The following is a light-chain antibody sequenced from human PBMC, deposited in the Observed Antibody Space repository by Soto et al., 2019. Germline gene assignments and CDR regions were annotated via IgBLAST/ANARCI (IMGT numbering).Light chain of an antibody. CDR2: DTS. CDR1: QSVSSSY. CDR3: QQCGSSPS. V-gene: IGKV3-20*01. Sequence: PGERATLSCRASQSVSSSYLAWYQQKPGQAPRLLIYDTSSRATGIPDRFSGSGSGTDSTLAISRLEPEDFAVYYCQQCGSSPSFGQGTKVELK. J-gene: IGKJ1*01.